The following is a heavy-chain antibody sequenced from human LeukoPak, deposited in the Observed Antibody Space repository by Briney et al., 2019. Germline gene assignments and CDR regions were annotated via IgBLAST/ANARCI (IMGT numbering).Heavy chain of an antibody. J-gene: IGHJ3*02. CDR3: AKDIQITMTYAFDI. V-gene: IGHV3-23*01. CDR1: GFTFSSYA. D-gene: IGHD3-22*01. Sequence: GGSLRLSCAVSGFTFSSYAMNWVRQTPGKGLECVSTITGSGDSTYYADSVKGRFTISRDNSKNTLYLQMSSLRAEDTAVYYCAKDIQITMTYAFDIWGQGTMVTVSS. CDR2: ITGSGDST.